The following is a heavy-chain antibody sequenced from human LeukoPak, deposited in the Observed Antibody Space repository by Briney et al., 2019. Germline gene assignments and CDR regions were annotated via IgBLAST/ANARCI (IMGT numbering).Heavy chain of an antibody. CDR3: ARAGYDFGNYVFDH. V-gene: IGHV4-38-2*02. Sequence: PSETMSLTCTVSGYSISSGYYWGWIRQPPGKGLEWIGSIYHSGSTYYNPSLKSRVTISLDTSKNQFSLRLSSVTAADTAVYYCARAGYDFGNYVFDHWGQGTLVTVSS. CDR1: GYSISSGYY. CDR2: IYHSGST. J-gene: IGHJ4*02. D-gene: IGHD4-11*01.